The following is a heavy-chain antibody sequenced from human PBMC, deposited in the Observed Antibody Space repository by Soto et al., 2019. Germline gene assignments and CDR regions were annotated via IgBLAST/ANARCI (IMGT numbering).Heavy chain of an antibody. D-gene: IGHD3-3*01. Sequence: QVQLVESGGGVVQPGSSLRLSCAASGFTFSSYAMHWVRQAPGKGLEWVAVISYDGNDESYTDSVKGRFTISRDTSKNSLYLQTNPLSPEDPAVFYGAKDRTSPFWSASFDSWGQGPLIAVPS. V-gene: IGHV3-30-3*01. CDR1: GFTFSSYA. J-gene: IGHJ5*01. CDR2: ISYDGNDE. CDR3: AKDRTSPFWSASFDS.